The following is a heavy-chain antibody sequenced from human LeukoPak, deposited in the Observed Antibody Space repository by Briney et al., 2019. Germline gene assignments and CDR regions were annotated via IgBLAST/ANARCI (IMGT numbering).Heavy chain of an antibody. D-gene: IGHD3-22*01. CDR1: GYTFTSYG. J-gene: IGHJ5*02. V-gene: IGHV1-18*01. CDR3: ARDPWPQITMIVDGGWFDP. Sequence: ASVKVSCKASGYTFTSYGISWVRQAPGQGLEWMGWISAYNCNTNYAQKLQGRVTMTTDTSTSTAYMELRSLRSDDTAVYYCARDPWPQITMIVDGGWFDPWGQGTLVTVSS. CDR2: ISAYNCNT.